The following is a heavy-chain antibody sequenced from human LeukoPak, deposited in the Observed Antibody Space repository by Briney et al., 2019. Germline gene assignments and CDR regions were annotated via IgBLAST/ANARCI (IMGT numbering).Heavy chain of an antibody. CDR2: IWYDGSNK. CDR3: ARDGPEQWLVQDAFDI. D-gene: IGHD6-19*01. V-gene: IGHV3-33*01. Sequence: GGSLRLSCAASGFTFSSYGMHWVRQAPGKGLEWVAVIWYDGSNKYYADSVKGRFTISRDNSKNTLYLQMNSLRAEDTAVYYCARDGPEQWLVQDAFDIWGQGTMVTVSS. J-gene: IGHJ3*02. CDR1: GFTFSSYG.